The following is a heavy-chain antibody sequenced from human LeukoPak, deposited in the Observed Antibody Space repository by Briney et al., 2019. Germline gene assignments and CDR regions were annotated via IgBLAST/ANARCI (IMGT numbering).Heavy chain of an antibody. D-gene: IGHD2-21*02. CDR2: ISGSGGST. CDR1: GFTFSSYA. J-gene: IGHJ4*02. Sequence: GGSLSLSCAASGFTFSSYAMSWVRQAPGKGLEWVSAISGSGGSTYYADSVKGRFTISRDNSKNTLYLQMNSLRAEDTAAYYCAKAFDDYFFDYWGQGTLVTVSS. V-gene: IGHV3-23*01. CDR3: AKAFDDYFFDY.